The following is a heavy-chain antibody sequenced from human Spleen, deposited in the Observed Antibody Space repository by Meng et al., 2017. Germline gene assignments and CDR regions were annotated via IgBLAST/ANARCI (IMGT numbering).Heavy chain of an antibody. CDR1: GYTLSSDG. J-gene: IGHJ4*02. V-gene: IGHV1-18*01. CDR2: INVYNGIT. CDR3: ATRGNPYLNC. Sequence: LVESGAAVKKPGASVKVSGDASGYTLSSDGFAWVRQAPEQGLEWMGWINVYNGITNYAQKFQGRVTMTTDTSTRTGYMELTSLTSDDTAIYYCATRGNPYLNCWGQGTLVTVSS.